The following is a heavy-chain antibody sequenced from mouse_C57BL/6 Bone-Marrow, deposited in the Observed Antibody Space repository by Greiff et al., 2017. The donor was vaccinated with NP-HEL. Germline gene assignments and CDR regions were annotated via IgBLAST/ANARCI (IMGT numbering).Heavy chain of an antibody. CDR2: INPNNGGT. CDR3: ARGGYGSIFYAMDY. D-gene: IGHD1-1*01. J-gene: IGHJ4*01. V-gene: IGHV1-22*01. Sequence: EVQLQQSGPELVKPGASVKMSCKASGYTFTDYNMHWVKQSHGKSLEWIGYINPNNGGTSYNQKFKGKATLTVNKSSSTAYMELRSLTSEDSAVYYCARGGYGSIFYAMDYWGQGTSVTVSS. CDR1: GYTFTDYN.